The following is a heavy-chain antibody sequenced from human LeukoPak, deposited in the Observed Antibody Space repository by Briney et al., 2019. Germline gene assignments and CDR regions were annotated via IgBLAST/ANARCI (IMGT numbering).Heavy chain of an antibody. J-gene: IGHJ5*02. Sequence: KPGGSLRLSCAASGFTFSSYSMNWIRQPPGKGLEWIGSIYYSGSTYYNPSLKSRVTISVDTSKNQFSLKLSSVTAADTAVYYCARLHVTTILPWGQGTLVTVSS. CDR2: IYYSGST. CDR1: GFTFSSYS. V-gene: IGHV4-39*01. D-gene: IGHD5-12*01. CDR3: ARLHVTTILP.